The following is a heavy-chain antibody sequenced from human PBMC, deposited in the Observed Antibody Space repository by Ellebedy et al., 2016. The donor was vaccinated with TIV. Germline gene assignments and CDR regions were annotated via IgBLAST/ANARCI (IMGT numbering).Heavy chain of an antibody. CDR1: GFSFSSSA. D-gene: IGHD3-22*01. J-gene: IGHJ2*01. CDR3: AKTRDYHDFVVSPTARYWYFDV. CDR2: ITGSGDIT. Sequence: GESLKISCAASGFSFSSSAMSWVRQAPGKGLEWVSSITGSGDITFYAGSVTGRFTISSDNSQNTLFLHMSSLRVEDTAAYYCAKTRDYHDFVVSPTARYWYFDVWGRGTLVAVSS. V-gene: IGHV3-23*01.